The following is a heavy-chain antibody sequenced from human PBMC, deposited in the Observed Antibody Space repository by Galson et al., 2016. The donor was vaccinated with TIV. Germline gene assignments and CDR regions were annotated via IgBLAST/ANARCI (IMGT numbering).Heavy chain of an antibody. J-gene: IGHJ3*02. Sequence: SLRLSCAASGFTFSGSWMSWVRQAPGKGLEWVANIKQDGSEKYYVNSVKGRFTISRDNARNSLHLQINSLRVEDTAVYYCARDRDYYDSSSYSPDAFDMWGQGTMVTVSS. CDR3: ARDRDYYDSSSYSPDAFDM. CDR2: IKQDGSEK. V-gene: IGHV3-7*01. D-gene: IGHD3-22*01. CDR1: GFTFSGSW.